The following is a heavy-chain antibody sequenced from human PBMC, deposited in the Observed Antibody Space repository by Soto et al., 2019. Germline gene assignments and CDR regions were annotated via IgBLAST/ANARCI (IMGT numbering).Heavy chain of an antibody. CDR1: GFTFSSYA. V-gene: IGHV3-23*01. Sequence: GGSLRLSCAASGFTFSSYAMSWVRQAPGKGLEWVSAISGSAGSTYYADSVKGRFTISRDNSKNTLYLQMNSLRAEDTAVYYCAKVGHPYYYDTSGYLPFDYWGQGTLVTVSS. CDR3: AKVGHPYYYDTSGYLPFDY. D-gene: IGHD3-22*01. J-gene: IGHJ4*02. CDR2: ISGSAGST.